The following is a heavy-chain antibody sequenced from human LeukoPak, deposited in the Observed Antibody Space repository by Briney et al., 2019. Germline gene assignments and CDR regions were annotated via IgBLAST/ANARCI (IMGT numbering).Heavy chain of an antibody. Sequence: ASVKVSCKASGYTFTGYYMHWVRQAPGQGLEWMGWINPNSGGTNYAQKFQGRVTMTRDTSISTAYMELSSLRSEDTAVYYCARDPGYGSIAVAGTRWFDPWGQGTLVTVSS. D-gene: IGHD6-19*01. J-gene: IGHJ5*02. CDR1: GYTFTGYY. V-gene: IGHV1-2*02. CDR3: ARDPGYGSIAVAGTRWFDP. CDR2: INPNSGGT.